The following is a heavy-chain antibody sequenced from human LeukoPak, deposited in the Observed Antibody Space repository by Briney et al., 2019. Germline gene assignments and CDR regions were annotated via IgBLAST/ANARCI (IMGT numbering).Heavy chain of an antibody. CDR1: GLTFSSCA. D-gene: IGHD3-22*01. CDR3: AKAPDYYDPIDY. V-gene: IGHV3-23*01. J-gene: IGHJ4*02. CDR2: ISGSGGGT. Sequence: PGGSLRLSCTASGLTFSSCAMSCVRQAPGKGLEWVSAISGSGGGTYYADSVRGRFTISRDNSKNTLYLQMNSLRAEDTAVYYCAKAPDYYDPIDYWGQGTLVTVSS.